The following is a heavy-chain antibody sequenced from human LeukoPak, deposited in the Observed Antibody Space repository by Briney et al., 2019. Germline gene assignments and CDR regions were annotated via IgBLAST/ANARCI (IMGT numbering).Heavy chain of an antibody. CDR3: ARRGAPTPDY. CDR1: GFTFSSYW. D-gene: IGHD2-15*01. J-gene: IGHJ4*02. V-gene: IGHV3-74*01. CDR2: IDSDGSST. Sequence: PGGSLRLSCAASGFTFSSYWMHWGRHAPGKGLVWVSRIDSDGSSTIYADSVKGRFTISRDNAKNTLNLQMNSLRAEDTALYYCARRGAPTPDYWGQGTLVIVSS.